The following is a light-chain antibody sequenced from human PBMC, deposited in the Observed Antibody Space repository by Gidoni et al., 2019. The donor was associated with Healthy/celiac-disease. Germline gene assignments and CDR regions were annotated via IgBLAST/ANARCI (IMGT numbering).Light chain of an antibody. V-gene: IGKV1-33*01. J-gene: IGKJ4*01. CDR2: DAS. CDR1: QGISNY. CDR3: QQYDNLALT. Sequence: DIQMTKSPSSLSASVGDRVTITCQASQGISNYLNWYQQKPGKAPKLLIYDASNLETGVPSRFSGSGSGTDFTFTISSLQPEDIATYYCQQYDNLALTFGGGTKVEIK.